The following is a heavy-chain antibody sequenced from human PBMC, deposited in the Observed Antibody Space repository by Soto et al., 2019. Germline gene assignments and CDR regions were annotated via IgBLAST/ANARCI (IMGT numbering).Heavy chain of an antibody. CDR3: AKDEGYSSSLYDAFDI. D-gene: IGHD6-13*01. CDR1: GFTFSSYG. J-gene: IGHJ3*02. CDR2: ISYDGSNK. V-gene: IGHV3-30*18. Sequence: SLRLSCAASGFTFSSYGMHWVRQAPGKGLEWVAVISYDGSNKYYADSVKGRFTISRDNSKNTLYLQMNSLRAEDTAVYYCAKDEGYSSSLYDAFDIWGQGTMVTVSS.